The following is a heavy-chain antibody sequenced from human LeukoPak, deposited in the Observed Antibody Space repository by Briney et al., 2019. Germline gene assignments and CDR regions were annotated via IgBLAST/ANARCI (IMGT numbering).Heavy chain of an antibody. CDR3: ARPGDDYGGYTAGFDP. CDR2: IYYSGST. Sequence: SETLSLTCTVSGGSISSSSYYWGWIRQPAGKGLEWIGSIYYSGSTYHNPSLKSRVTISVDTSRNQFSLKLSSVTAADTAVYYCARPGDDYGGYTAGFDPWGQGTLVTVSS. J-gene: IGHJ5*02. V-gene: IGHV4-39*01. CDR1: GGSISSSSYY. D-gene: IGHD4-23*01.